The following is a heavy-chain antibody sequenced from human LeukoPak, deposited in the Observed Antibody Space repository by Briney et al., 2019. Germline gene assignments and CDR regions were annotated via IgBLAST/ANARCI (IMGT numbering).Heavy chain of an antibody. D-gene: IGHD3-10*01. J-gene: IGHJ6*02. CDR2: IKQDGSEK. CDR3: AIRSDELWFGESPPLGYGMDV. Sequence: GGSLRLSCAASGFTFSSYWMSWVRQAPGKGLEWVATIKQDGSEKYYVDSVKGRFTISRDNAKNSLYLQMNSLRAEDTAVYYCAIRSDELWFGESPPLGYGMDVWGQGTTVTVSS. V-gene: IGHV3-7*03. CDR1: GFTFSSYW.